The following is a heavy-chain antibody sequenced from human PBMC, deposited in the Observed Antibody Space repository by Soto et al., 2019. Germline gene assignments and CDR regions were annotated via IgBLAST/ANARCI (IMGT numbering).Heavy chain of an antibody. CDR2: ISGSGDST. CDR1: GFTFRNYA. V-gene: IGHV3-23*01. D-gene: IGHD3-3*01. J-gene: IGHJ4*02. CDR3: AREIERLLGC. Sequence: PGGSLRLSCAASGFTFRNYAISWVRQAPGKGLQWVSAISGSGDSTYYADSVKDRFTISRDNSKNTLYLQMNSLRAEDTAVYYCAREIERLLGCWGQGTLVTVSS.